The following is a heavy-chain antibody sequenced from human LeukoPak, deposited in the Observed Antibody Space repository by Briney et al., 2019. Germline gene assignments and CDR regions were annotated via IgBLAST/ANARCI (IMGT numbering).Heavy chain of an antibody. D-gene: IGHD3-3*01. CDR2: FDPEDGET. J-gene: IGHJ4*02. V-gene: IGHV1-24*01. Sequence: ASVKVSCKVSGFTLTELSIHWVRQAPGEGLEWMGGFDPEDGETIYAQSFQDRVTMTEDTSTDTAYMEVSSLRSEDTAIYYCATAVTYYDFDYWGQGTLVTVSS. CDR1: GFTLTELS. CDR3: ATAVTYYDFDY.